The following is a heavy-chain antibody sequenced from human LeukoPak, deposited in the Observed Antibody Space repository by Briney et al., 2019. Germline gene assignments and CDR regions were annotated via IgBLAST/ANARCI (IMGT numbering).Heavy chain of an antibody. J-gene: IGHJ4*02. V-gene: IGHV3-21*01. CDR2: ISSSSSYI. D-gene: IGHD3-10*01. Sequence: GGSLRLSCAASGYTFSSYSMNWVRQAPGKGLEWVSSISSSSSYIYYADSVKGRFTISRDNAKNSLYLQMNSLRAEDTAVYYCARVKTAGLDYWGQGTLVTVSS. CDR1: GYTFSSYS. CDR3: ARVKTAGLDY.